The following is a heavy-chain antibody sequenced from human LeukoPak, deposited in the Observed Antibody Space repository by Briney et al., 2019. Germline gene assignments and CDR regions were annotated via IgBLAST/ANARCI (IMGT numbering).Heavy chain of an antibody. Sequence: GGSLRLSCAASGFTFSSYAMSWVRQAPGKGLEWVSAITSGGSTYYADSVKGRFTISRDNSKNTLYLQMNSLRAEDTAVYYCAKDMMDIVVVVAAEDAFDIWGQGTMVTVSS. CDR1: GFTFSSYA. CDR2: ITSGGST. D-gene: IGHD2-15*01. CDR3: AKDMMDIVVVVAAEDAFDI. J-gene: IGHJ3*02. V-gene: IGHV3-23*01.